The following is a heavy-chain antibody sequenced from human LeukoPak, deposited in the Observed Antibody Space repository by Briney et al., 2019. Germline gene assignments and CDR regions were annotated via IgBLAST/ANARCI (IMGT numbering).Heavy chain of an antibody. Sequence: SETLSLTCAVSGGSISSGGYSWCWIRQPPGKGLEWIVYIYHSGSTYYNPSLKSRVTISVDTSKNQFSLKLSSVTAADTAVYYCAREAGDFWSGPYYFDYWGQGTLVTVSS. CDR2: IYHSGST. CDR3: AREAGDFWSGPYYFDY. CDR1: GGSISSGGYS. V-gene: IGHV4-30-2*02. D-gene: IGHD3-3*01. J-gene: IGHJ4*02.